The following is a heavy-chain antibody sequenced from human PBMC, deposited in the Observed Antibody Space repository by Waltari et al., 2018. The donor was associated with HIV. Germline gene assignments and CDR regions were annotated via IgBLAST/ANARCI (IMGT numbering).Heavy chain of an antibody. D-gene: IGHD2-21*02. Sequence: EVPLVESGGGLVQPGGSLKLSCEASGSPLSSNWMHCVRQAPGKGLVWVSRVKRDGITTSYADTVKGRFTMSRDSAKNTVYLQMNNVRAEDTALYYCVREGLLTFPDALDIWGQGTMVTVSS. J-gene: IGHJ3*02. CDR2: VKRDGITT. CDR1: GSPLSSNW. V-gene: IGHV3-74*01. CDR3: VREGLLTFPDALDI.